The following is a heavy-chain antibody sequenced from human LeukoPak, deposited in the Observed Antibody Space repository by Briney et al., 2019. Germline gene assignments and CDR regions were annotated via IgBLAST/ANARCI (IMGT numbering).Heavy chain of an antibody. CDR2: INHSGST. CDR1: GGSFSGYY. CDR3: AREQVNYYMDV. J-gene: IGHJ6*03. D-gene: IGHD3-22*01. V-gene: IGHV4-34*01. Sequence: PSETLSLTCAVYGGSFSGYYWSWIRQPPGKGLEWIGEINHSGSTNYNPSLKSRVTISVDTSKNQFSLKLSSVTAADTAVYYCAREQVNYYMDVWGKGTTVTVSS.